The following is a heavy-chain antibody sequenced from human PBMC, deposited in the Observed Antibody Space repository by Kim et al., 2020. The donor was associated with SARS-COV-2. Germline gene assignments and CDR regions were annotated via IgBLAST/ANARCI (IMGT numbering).Heavy chain of an antibody. D-gene: IGHD2-21*02. CDR3: VKGGVCGGDCYSLLDY. CDR2: ISSNGGST. CDR1: GFTFSSYA. Sequence: GGSLRLSCSASGFTFSSYAMHWVRQAPGKGLEYVSAISSNGGSTYYADSVKGRFTISRDNSKNTLYLQMSSLRAEDTAVYYCVKGGVCGGDCYSLLDYWGQGTLVTVSS. V-gene: IGHV3-64D*06. J-gene: IGHJ4*02.